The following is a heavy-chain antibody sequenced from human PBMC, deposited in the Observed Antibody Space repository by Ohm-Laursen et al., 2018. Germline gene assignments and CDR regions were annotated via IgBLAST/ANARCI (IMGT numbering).Heavy chain of an antibody. D-gene: IGHD3-10*01. J-gene: IGHJ5*02. CDR1: GSTFSTYW. V-gene: IGHV3-74*01. Sequence: SLRLSCAAPGSTFSTYWMHWVRQAPGKGLVRVSCINSDGSTTNYTDSAKGRFTISRDNAKKSLYLQMNSLRAEDTAVYYCARGPYTGRFDPWGQGTLVTVSS. CDR3: ARGPYTGRFDP. CDR2: INSDGSTT.